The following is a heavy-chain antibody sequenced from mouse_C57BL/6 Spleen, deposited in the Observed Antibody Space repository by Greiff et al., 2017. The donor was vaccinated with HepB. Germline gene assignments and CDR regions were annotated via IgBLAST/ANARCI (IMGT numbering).Heavy chain of an antibody. CDR1: GFNIKDDY. V-gene: IGHV14-4*01. Sequence: VHVKQSGAELVRPGASVKLSCTASGFNIKDDYMHWVKQRPEQGLEWIGWIDPENGDTEYASKFQGKATITADTSSNTAYLQLSRLTSEDTAVYYCTTPSITTVGFDYWGQGTTLTVSS. D-gene: IGHD1-1*01. CDR2: IDPENGDT. J-gene: IGHJ2*01. CDR3: TTPSITTVGFDY.